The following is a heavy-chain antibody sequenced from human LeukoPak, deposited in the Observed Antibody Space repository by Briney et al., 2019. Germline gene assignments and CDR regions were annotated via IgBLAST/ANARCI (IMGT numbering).Heavy chain of an antibody. CDR2: IYYTGST. J-gene: IGHJ6*02. Sequence: PSETLSLTCTVSGGSVSSYYWSWIRQPPGKALEWIGYIYYTGSTNYNPSLKSRVTISRDTSKNQFSLRLTSVTAADTAVYYCARATSHYYHAVDVWGQGTTVTVSS. CDR1: GGSVSSYY. V-gene: IGHV4-59*02. CDR3: ARATSHYYHAVDV. D-gene: IGHD1-1*01.